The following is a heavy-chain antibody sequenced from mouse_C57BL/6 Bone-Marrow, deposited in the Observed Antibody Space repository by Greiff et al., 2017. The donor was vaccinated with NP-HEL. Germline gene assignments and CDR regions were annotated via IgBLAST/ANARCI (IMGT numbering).Heavy chain of an antibody. CDR3: ARLEGWLPLYYYAMDD. Sequence: EVKLVESGGDLVKPGGSLKLSCAASGFTFSSYGMSWVRQTPDKRLEWVATISSGGSYTYYPDSVKGRFTISRDNAKNTLYLQMSSLKSEDTAMYYCARLEGWLPLYYYAMDDWGQGTSVTVSS. D-gene: IGHD2-3*01. V-gene: IGHV5-6*01. J-gene: IGHJ4*01. CDR2: ISSGGSYT. CDR1: GFTFSSYG.